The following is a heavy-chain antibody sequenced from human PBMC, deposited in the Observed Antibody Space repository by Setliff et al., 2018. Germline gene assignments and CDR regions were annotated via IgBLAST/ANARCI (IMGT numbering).Heavy chain of an antibody. CDR3: AKDTTGRDVFDV. Sequence: GESLRLSCEVSGFSFTSYAMNWVRQAPGKGLEWVSAISGHGSRTYYADSVKGRFTISRDNSKNALYLQMNSLRAEDTAVYFCAKDTTGRDVFDVWGQGTMVTVSS. D-gene: IGHD1-1*01. V-gene: IGHV3-23*01. CDR2: ISGHGSRT. CDR1: GFSFTSYA. J-gene: IGHJ3*01.